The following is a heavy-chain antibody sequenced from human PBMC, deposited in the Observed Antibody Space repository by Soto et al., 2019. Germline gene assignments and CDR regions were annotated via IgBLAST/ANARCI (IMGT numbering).Heavy chain of an antibody. CDR3: ARDYYDSSGRPTIDY. CDR1: GGSFSGYY. Sequence: QVQLQQWGAGLLKPSETLSLTCAVYGGSFSGYYWSWFRQPPGKGLEWIGEINHSGSTNDNPSLKSRVTISVDTSKNQFSLKLSSVTAADTAVYYCARDYYDSSGRPTIDYWGQGTLVTVSS. V-gene: IGHV4-34*01. CDR2: INHSGST. J-gene: IGHJ4*02. D-gene: IGHD3-22*01.